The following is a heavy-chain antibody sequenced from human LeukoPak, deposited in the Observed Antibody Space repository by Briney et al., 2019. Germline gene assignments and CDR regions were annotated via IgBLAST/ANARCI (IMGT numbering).Heavy chain of an antibody. CDR1: GGSISSYY. D-gene: IGHD7-27*01. CDR2: IYTSGST. Sequence: SETPSLTCTVSGGSISSYYWSWIRQPAGKGLEWIGRIYTSGSTSYNPSLKSRVTMSVDTSKNQFSLKLSSVTAADTAVYYCARGPHYALGIYFDYWGQGTLVTVSS. V-gene: IGHV4-4*07. J-gene: IGHJ4*02. CDR3: ARGPHYALGIYFDY.